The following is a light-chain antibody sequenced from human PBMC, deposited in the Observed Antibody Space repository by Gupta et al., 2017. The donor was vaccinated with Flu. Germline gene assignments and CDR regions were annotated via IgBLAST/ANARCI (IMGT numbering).Light chain of an antibody. V-gene: IGLV8-61*01. CDR2: NTN. CDR1: SDSVYNDYW. J-gene: IGLJ3*02. CDR3: VLYFGNGVGV. Sequence: TAPLTCGLTSDSVYNDYWPSWHQQTPGQAPRTRIYNTNSRSSGVPDRVSGSILGNKAALTITGAQTGDEADYECVLYFGNGVGVCGGGTRLT.